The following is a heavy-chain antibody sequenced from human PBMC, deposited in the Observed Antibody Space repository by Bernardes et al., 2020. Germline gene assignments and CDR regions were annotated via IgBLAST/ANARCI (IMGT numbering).Heavy chain of an antibody. D-gene: IGHD2-15*01. Sequence: SVKVSCKASGGTFSSYSISWVRQAPGQGLEWMGGIIPIFGSANYAQRFQGRVMITADESTNTAYMELSSLRSEDTAVYYCARSSGGSDLNYYYYGMDVWGKGTTVTVSS. CDR2: IIPIFGSA. CDR3: ARSSGGSDLNYYYYGMDV. J-gene: IGHJ6*04. CDR1: GGTFSSYS. V-gene: IGHV1-69*13.